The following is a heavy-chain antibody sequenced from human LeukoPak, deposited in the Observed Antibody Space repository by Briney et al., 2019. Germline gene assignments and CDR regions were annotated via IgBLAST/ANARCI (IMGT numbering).Heavy chain of an antibody. CDR3: VSQDFDF. V-gene: IGHV3-15*01. CDR2: IKTKTDGGTT. Sequence: PGGSLRLSCAASGFTFSSYEMNWVRQAPGKGLEWVARIKTKTDGGTTDYAAPVKGRFTISRDDSKNTVYLQMNGLKTEDTAVYYCVSQDFDFWGQGTLVTVSS. J-gene: IGHJ4*02. CDR1: GFTFSSYE.